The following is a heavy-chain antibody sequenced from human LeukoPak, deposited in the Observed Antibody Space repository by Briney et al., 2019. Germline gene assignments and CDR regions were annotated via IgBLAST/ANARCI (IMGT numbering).Heavy chain of an antibody. CDR3: ARDILALEGDYLFDY. CDR1: GGTFSSYA. D-gene: IGHD4-17*01. J-gene: IGHJ4*02. Sequence: SVTVSCKSSGGTFSSYAISWVRQPPGQGLEWMGRIIPIFGTANYAQKFQGRVTITTDESTSTTYMELSSLRSEETAVYYCARDILALEGDYLFDYWGQGTLVIVSS. CDR2: IIPIFGTA. V-gene: IGHV1-69*05.